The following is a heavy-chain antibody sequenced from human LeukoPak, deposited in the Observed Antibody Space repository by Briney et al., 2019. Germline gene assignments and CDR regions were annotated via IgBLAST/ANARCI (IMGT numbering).Heavy chain of an antibody. V-gene: IGHV3-49*04. D-gene: IGHD2-2*01. CDR2: IRSKAYGGTT. Sequence: GGSLRLSCTASGFTFGDYAMSWVRQAPGKGLERVGFIRSKAYGGTTEYAASVKGRFTISRDDSKSTAYLQMNSLKTEDTAVYYCTRFVGSSTSLIDYWGQGTLVTVSS. J-gene: IGHJ4*02. CDR3: TRFVGSSTSLIDY. CDR1: GFTFGDYA.